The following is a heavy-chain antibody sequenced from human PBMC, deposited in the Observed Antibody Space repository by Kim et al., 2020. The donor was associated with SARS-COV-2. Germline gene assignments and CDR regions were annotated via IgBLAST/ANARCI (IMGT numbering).Heavy chain of an antibody. CDR2: IYYSGST. V-gene: IGHV4-31*03. D-gene: IGHD2-15*01. CDR1: GGSISSGGYY. CDR3: ARAKADFVVVVAATINAVDS. J-gene: IGHJ3*02. Sequence: SETLSLTCTVSGGSISSGGYYWSWIRQHPGKGLEWIGYIYYSGSTYYNPSLKSRVTISVDTSKNQFSLKLSSVTAADTAVYYCARAKADFVVVVAATINAVDSWGQGTMVTVSS.